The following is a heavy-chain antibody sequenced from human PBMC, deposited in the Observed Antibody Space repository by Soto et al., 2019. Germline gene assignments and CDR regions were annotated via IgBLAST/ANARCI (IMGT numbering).Heavy chain of an antibody. CDR1: GGTSSSYA. J-gene: IGHJ4*02. D-gene: IGHD5-12*01. V-gene: IGHV1-69*01. Sequence: QVQLVQSGAEVKKPGSSVKVSCKASGGTSSSYAFSWVRQAPGQGLQWMGGSIPAFGTVNYAQKFQGRVTITADESTSTAYMEVRSLTSEDTAVYYCARTYSGHDFLQYWGQGTLVTVSS. CDR2: SIPAFGTV. CDR3: ARTYSGHDFLQY.